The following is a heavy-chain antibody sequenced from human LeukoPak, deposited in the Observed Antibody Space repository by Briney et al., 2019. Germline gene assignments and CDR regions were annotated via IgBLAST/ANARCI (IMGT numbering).Heavy chain of an antibody. V-gene: IGHV3-20*04. CDR3: ARGGITIFGVVSYMDV. Sequence: GGSLRLSCAASGFTFDDYGMSWVRQAPGKGLEWVSGIKWNGGSTGYADSVKGRFTISRDNAKNSLYLQMNSLRAEDTALYYCARGGITIFGVVSYMDVWGKGTTVTVSS. J-gene: IGHJ6*03. CDR2: IKWNGGST. D-gene: IGHD3-3*01. CDR1: GFTFDDYG.